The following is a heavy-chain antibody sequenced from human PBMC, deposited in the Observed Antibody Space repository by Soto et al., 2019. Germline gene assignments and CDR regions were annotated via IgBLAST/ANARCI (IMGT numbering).Heavy chain of an antibody. CDR3: ARVGCNSTSCRNWFDP. V-gene: IGHV4-34*01. Sequence: PSETLSLTCAVYGGSFSGYYWSWIRQPPGKGLEWIGEINHSGSTNYNPSLKSRVTISVDTSKNQFSLKLSSVTAADTAVYYCARVGCNSTSCRNWFDPWGQGTLVTVSS. CDR2: INHSGST. D-gene: IGHD2-2*01. J-gene: IGHJ5*02. CDR1: GGSFSGYY.